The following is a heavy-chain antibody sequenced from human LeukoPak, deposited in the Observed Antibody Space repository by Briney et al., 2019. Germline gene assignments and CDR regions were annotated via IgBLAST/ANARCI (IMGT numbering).Heavy chain of an antibody. CDR1: GGSISSYY. D-gene: IGHD6-13*01. J-gene: IGHJ6*02. Sequence: SETLSLTCTVSGGSISSYYWSRIRQPPGKGLEWIGYIHFSGSANYNPSLKSRVTISVDTSKNQFSLKLSSVTAADTAVYYCARDIHRPLVRYYYGMDVWGQGTTVTVSS. CDR2: IHFSGSA. V-gene: IGHV4-59*12. CDR3: ARDIHRPLVRYYYGMDV.